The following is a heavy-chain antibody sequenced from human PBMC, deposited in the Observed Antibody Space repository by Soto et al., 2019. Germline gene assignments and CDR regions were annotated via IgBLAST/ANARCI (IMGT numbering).Heavy chain of an antibody. Sequence: SQTLSLTCAISGDSVSSNSAAWNWIRQSPSRGLEWLGRTYYRSKWYNDYAVSVKSRMTINPDTSKNQFSLQLNSVTPEDTAVYYCARMGSSSFYYYYGMDVWGQGTTVTVSS. CDR2: TYYRSKWYN. CDR1: GDSVSSNSAA. V-gene: IGHV6-1*01. CDR3: ARMGSSSFYYYYGMDV. J-gene: IGHJ6*02. D-gene: IGHD6-6*01.